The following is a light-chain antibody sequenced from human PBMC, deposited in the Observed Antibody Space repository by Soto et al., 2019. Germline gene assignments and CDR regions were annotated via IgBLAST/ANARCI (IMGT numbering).Light chain of an antibody. V-gene: IGKV3-15*01. CDR3: QQYNWPPIT. J-gene: IGKJ2*01. CDR1: QSVSSN. CDR2: GAS. Sequence: EIVMTQSPATLSVSPGERATLSCRASQSVSSNLAWYQQKPGQAPRLLIYGASTRATGIPARFSGSGSGTNFTLNISSLQSEDFAVYYCQQYNWPPITFGQGTKLEIK.